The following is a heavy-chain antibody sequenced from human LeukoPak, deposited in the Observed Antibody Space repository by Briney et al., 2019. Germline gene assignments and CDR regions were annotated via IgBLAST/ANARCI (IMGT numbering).Heavy chain of an antibody. CDR1: GLTFSNAW. D-gene: IGHD5-12*01. Sequence: GGSLRLSCAVSGLTFSNAWMNWVRQAPGKGLEWVGRVLSRADGGTIDYAAPVKGGFTISRDDSKNALFLQMNSLRTEDTAVYYCVTGGGYNGLDYWGQGALVTVSS. CDR2: VLSRADGGTI. J-gene: IGHJ4*02. CDR3: VTGGGYNGLDY. V-gene: IGHV3-15*07.